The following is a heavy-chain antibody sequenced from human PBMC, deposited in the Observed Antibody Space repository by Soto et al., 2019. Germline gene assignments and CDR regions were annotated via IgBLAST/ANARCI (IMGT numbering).Heavy chain of an antibody. D-gene: IGHD3-9*01. CDR2: VIGSGGKT. J-gene: IGHJ3*02. V-gene: IGHV3-23*01. CDR3: AKDSSAYYNDAFDI. Sequence: GGALRLACGASGFTVISYAMEWGRQAPGKGLEWVSLVIGSGGKTYYADSVKGRFTVSRDNSKNTLYLQMDSLRAEDTATHFRAKDSSAYYNDAFDIWGQGTMVTVSS. CDR1: GFTVISYA.